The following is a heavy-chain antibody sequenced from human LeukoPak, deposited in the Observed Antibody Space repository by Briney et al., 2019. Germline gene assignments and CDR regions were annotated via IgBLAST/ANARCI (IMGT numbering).Heavy chain of an antibody. D-gene: IGHD3-22*01. J-gene: IGHJ4*02. V-gene: IGHV3-21*01. CDR3: ARWYYYDSGGLYYGSFDY. Sequence: PGGSLRLSCAASGFTFTSYNMNWVRQTPGKGLEWVSSITSSSHYIYYADSVRGRFTISRDNAENSLYLQMNSLRADDTAIYYCARWYYYDSGGLYYGSFDYWGQGTLATVSS. CDR1: GFTFTSYN. CDR2: ITSSSHYI.